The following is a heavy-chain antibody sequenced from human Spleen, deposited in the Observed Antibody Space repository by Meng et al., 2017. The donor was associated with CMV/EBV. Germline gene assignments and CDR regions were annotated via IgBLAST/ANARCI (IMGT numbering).Heavy chain of an antibody. CDR3: ARSFVQSDQLSFPYDS. CDR2: ISYDGNNK. J-gene: IGHJ4*02. D-gene: IGHD3-16*02. Sequence: SGFTFRSTAIHWVRQAPGKGLEWVAVISYDGNNKYYADSVKGRFTISRDNSKNTLLLQMDSLTTEDTAIYYCARSFVQSDQLSFPYDSWGQGTLVTVSS. V-gene: IGHV3-30*04. CDR1: GFTFRSTA.